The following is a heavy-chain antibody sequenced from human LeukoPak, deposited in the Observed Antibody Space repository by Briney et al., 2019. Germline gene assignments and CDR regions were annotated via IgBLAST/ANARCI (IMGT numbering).Heavy chain of an antibody. Sequence: QSGRSLRLSCAASGFTFSSYAMHWVRQAPGKGLEWVAVISYDGSNKYYADSVKGRFTISRDNSKNTLFLQMNSLRAEDTAVYYCARGQPGVAAAGNLDYWGQGTLVTVSS. CDR3: ARGQPGVAAAGNLDY. CDR2: ISYDGSNK. D-gene: IGHD6-13*01. CDR1: GFTFSSYA. V-gene: IGHV3-30-3*01. J-gene: IGHJ4*02.